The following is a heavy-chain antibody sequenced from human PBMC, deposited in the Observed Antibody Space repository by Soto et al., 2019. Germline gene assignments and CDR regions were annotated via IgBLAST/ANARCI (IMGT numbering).Heavy chain of an antibody. CDR2: IIPIFATA. CDR1: GGTFSSYA. J-gene: IGHJ3*02. Sequence: QVQLVQSGAEVKKPGSSVKVSCKASGGTFSSYAISWVRQAPGQGLEWMGGIIPIFATANYAQKFQGRVTITADGSTNTAYMELSTLRSEDTAVYYCARDSVVATHAFDIWGQETMVTVSS. V-gene: IGHV1-69*12. CDR3: ARDSVVATHAFDI. D-gene: IGHD1-26*01.